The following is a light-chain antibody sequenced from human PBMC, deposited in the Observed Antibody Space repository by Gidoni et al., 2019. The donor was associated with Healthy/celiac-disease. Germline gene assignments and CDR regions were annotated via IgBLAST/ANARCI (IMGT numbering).Light chain of an antibody. CDR3: QQYGSSSWT. J-gene: IGKJ1*01. V-gene: IGKV3-20*01. Sequence: EIVLTQSPGTLSLSPGERATLSCRTSQSVSSSDLAWYQQKPGQAPRLLIYGASSRATGIPDRFSVSGSETDFTLTISRLVPEDFAVYYCQQYGSSSWTFGQGTKVEIK. CDR1: QSVSSSD. CDR2: GAS.